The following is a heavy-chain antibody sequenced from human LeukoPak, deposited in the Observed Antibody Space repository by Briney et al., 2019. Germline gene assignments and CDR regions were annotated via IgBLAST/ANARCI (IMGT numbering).Heavy chain of an antibody. Sequence: SETLSLTCTVSGGSISSYYWSWIRQPPGKGLEWIGSIYYSGSTYYNPSLKSRVTISVDTSKNQFSLKLSSVTAADTAVYYCARRRRSGAMANFDYWGQGTLVTVSS. CDR3: ARRRRSGAMANFDY. V-gene: IGHV4-39*01. CDR2: IYYSGST. CDR1: GGSISSYY. J-gene: IGHJ4*02. D-gene: IGHD5-18*01.